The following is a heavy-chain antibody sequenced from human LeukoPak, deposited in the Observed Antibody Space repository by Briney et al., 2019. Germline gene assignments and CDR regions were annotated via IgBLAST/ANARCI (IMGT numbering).Heavy chain of an antibody. Sequence: PSETLSLTCTVSGGSLSSYYWSWIRQPPGKGLEWIGYIYYSGSTNYNPSLKSRVTISVDTSKNQFSLKLSSVTAADTAVYYCARSNSSSWYPYYYYYGMDVWGQGTTVTVSS. CDR1: GGSLSSYY. CDR2: IYYSGST. V-gene: IGHV4-59*08. J-gene: IGHJ6*02. D-gene: IGHD6-13*01. CDR3: ARSNSSSWYPYYYYYGMDV.